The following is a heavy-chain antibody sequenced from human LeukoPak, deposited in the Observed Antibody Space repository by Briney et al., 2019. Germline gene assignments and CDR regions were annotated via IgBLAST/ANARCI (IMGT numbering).Heavy chain of an antibody. CDR2: IYYSGST. CDR3: ARDSGERSLDY. CDR1: GGSISSYY. D-gene: IGHD3-10*01. Sequence: SETLSLTCTVSGGSISSYYWSWIRQPPGKGLEWIGYIYYSGSTNYNPSLKSRVTISVDTSKNQFSLKLGSVTAADTAVYYCARDSGERSLDYWGQGTLVTVSS. V-gene: IGHV4-59*01. J-gene: IGHJ4*02.